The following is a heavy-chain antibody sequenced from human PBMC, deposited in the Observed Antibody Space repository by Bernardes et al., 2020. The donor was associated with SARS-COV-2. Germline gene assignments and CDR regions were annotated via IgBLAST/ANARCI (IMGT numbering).Heavy chain of an antibody. Sequence: SETLSLTCAVYGGSFSGYYWSWIRQPPGKGLEWIGEINHSGSTNYNPSLKSRVTISVDTSKNQFSLKLSSVTAADTAVYYCARQIGEQLVPEYYFDYWGQGTLVTVSS. J-gene: IGHJ4*02. D-gene: IGHD6-13*01. CDR3: ARQIGEQLVPEYYFDY. CDR2: INHSGST. CDR1: GGSFSGYY. V-gene: IGHV4-34*01.